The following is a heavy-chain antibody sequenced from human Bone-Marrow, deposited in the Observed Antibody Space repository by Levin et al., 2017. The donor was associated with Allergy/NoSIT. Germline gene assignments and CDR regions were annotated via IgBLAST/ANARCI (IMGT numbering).Heavy chain of an antibody. J-gene: IGHJ6*03. D-gene: IGHD3-10*01. V-gene: IGHV4-34*01. CDR1: GGSFSGYY. CDR3: ARGPPYYYGSGSYYNVVYDDYYMDV. Sequence: PSETLSLTCAVYGGSFSGYYWSWIRQPPGKGLEWIGEINHSGSTNYNPSLKSRVTISVDTSKNQFSLKLSSVTAADTAVYYCARGPPYYYGSGSYYNVVYDDYYMDVWGKGTTVTVSS. CDR2: INHSGST.